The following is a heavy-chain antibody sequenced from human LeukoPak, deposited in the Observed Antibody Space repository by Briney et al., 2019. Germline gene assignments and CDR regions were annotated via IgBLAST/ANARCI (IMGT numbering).Heavy chain of an antibody. CDR2: ITPKSGDT. D-gene: IGHD3-3*02. Sequence: ASVKVSCKASRYTFSDFYIHWVRQAPGQGLEHVGWITPKSGDTYSPQRFQGRVTMTRDASISTAYMELSSLRSDDTAVYFCARVRLADERAWAHWGQGTLVTVSS. J-gene: IGHJ1*01. CDR3: ARVRLADERAWAH. CDR1: RYTFSDFY. V-gene: IGHV1-2*02.